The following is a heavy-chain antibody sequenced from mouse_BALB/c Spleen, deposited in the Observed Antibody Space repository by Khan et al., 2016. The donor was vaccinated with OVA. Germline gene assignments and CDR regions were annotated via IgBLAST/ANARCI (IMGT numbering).Heavy chain of an antibody. Sequence: EVQLQESGPGLVKPSQSLSLTCPVTGYSITSDYAWNWIRQFLGNNLEWMGYISYSGNTKYHPSLKSRISVTRDTSKNQLFLQLNSVTAEDTATYYCARGYGGDFDYWGQGTTLTVSS. CDR1: GYSITSDYA. D-gene: IGHD2-10*02. V-gene: IGHV3-2*02. J-gene: IGHJ2*01. CDR2: ISYSGNT. CDR3: ARGYGGDFDY.